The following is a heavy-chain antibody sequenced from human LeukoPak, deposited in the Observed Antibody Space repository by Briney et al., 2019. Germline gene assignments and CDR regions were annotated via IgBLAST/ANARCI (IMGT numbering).Heavy chain of an antibody. D-gene: IGHD6-13*01. CDR3: AKDLDSSRWSYYFDY. Sequence: QAGGSLRLSCAASGFTFSSYAMSWVRQAPGKGLEWVSAISGSGGSTYYADSVKGRFTISRDNSKNTLYLQMNSLRAEDTAVYYCAKDLDSSRWSYYFDYWGQGTLVTVSS. CDR2: ISGSGGST. V-gene: IGHV3-23*01. J-gene: IGHJ4*02. CDR1: GFTFSSYA.